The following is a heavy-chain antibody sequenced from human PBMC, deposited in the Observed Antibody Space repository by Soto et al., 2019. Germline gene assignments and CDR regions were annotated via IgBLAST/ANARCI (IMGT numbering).Heavy chain of an antibody. D-gene: IGHD6-13*01. V-gene: IGHV5-51*01. CDR3: ARILAAAGIDYYYGMDV. CDR2: IYPGDSNT. CDR1: GYSFTNYW. J-gene: IGHJ6*02. Sequence: GESLKISCKGSGYSFTNYWIGWVRQMPGKGLEWMGIIYPGDSNTRYSPSFQGQVTISADKSISTAYLQWSSLKASDTAMYYCARILAAAGIDYYYGMDVWGQGTTVTVSS.